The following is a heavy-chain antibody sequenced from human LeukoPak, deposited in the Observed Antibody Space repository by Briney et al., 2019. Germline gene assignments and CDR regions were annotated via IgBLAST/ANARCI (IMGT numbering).Heavy chain of an antibody. Sequence: SDTLSLTCAVYGGSFSGYYWSWIRQPPGTALEWTGEISHSGSTNDNPSLKSPLAMSVDTSKHQFALNLSSVNAADTAVYYRARAGIAVAGREWGYYYYYMDVWGKATTVTDCS. CDR2: ISHSGST. V-gene: IGHV4-34*01. CDR1: GGSFSGYY. J-gene: IGHJ6*03. CDR3: ARAGIAVAGREWGYYYYYMDV. D-gene: IGHD6-19*01.